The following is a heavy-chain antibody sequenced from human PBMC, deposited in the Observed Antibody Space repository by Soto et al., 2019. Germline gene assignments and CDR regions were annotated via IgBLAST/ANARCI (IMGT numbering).Heavy chain of an antibody. CDR3: AVFGVANDAFDI. CDR2: ITPFNGNT. J-gene: IGHJ3*02. CDR1: GYTFTYRY. V-gene: IGHV1-45*02. Sequence: ASVKVSCKASGYTFTYRYLHWVRQAPGQALEWMGWITPFNGNTNYAQKFQDRVTITRDRSMSTAYIELSSLRSEDTAMYYCAVFGVANDAFDIWGQGTMVTVSS. D-gene: IGHD3-3*01.